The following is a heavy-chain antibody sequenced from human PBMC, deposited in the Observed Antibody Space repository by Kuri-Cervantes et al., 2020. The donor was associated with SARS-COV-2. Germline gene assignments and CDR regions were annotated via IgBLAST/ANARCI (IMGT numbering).Heavy chain of an antibody. V-gene: IGHV3-11*05. CDR1: GFTFSDYY. D-gene: IGHD1-26*01. CDR3: ARAGTSGSYLGY. J-gene: IGHJ4*02. CDR2: ISSSSCYT. Sequence: GGSLRLSCAASGFTFSDYYMSWIRQAPGKGLEWVSYISSSSCYTNYADSVKGRFTISRDNAKNSLYLQMNSLRAEDTAFYYCARAGTSGSYLGYWGQGTLVTVSS.